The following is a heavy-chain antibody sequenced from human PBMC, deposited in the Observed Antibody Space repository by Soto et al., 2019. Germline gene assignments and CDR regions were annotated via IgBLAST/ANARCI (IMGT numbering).Heavy chain of an antibody. D-gene: IGHD2-2*01. Sequence: ASVKVSCKASGYTFTSYGISWVRQAPGQGLEWMGWISAYNGNTNHAQKLQGRVTMTTDTSTSTAYMELRSLRSDDTAVYYCARVGLGYCSSTSCFSGSEYYYYGMDVWGQGTTVTVSS. J-gene: IGHJ6*02. V-gene: IGHV1-18*04. CDR1: GYTFTSYG. CDR2: ISAYNGNT. CDR3: ARVGLGYCSSTSCFSGSEYYYYGMDV.